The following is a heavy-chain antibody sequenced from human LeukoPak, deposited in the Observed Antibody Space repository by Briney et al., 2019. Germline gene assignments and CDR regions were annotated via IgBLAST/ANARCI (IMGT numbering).Heavy chain of an antibody. V-gene: IGHV3-21*01. CDR1: GFTFSSYS. CDR3: AKDFRYSSGWGYYYYYYYMDV. D-gene: IGHD6-19*01. Sequence: GGSLRLSCAASGFTFSSYSMNWVRQAPGKGLEWVSSISSSSSYIYYADSVKGRFTISRDNAKNSLYLQMNSLRAEDTAVYYCAKDFRYSSGWGYYYYYYYMDVWGKGTTVTISS. CDR2: ISSSSSYI. J-gene: IGHJ6*03.